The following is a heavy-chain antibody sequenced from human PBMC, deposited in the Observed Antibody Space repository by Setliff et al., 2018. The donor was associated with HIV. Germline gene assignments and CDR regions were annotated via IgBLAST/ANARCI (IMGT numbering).Heavy chain of an antibody. CDR2: IYHSGST. J-gene: IGHJ5*02. D-gene: IGHD2-8*01. V-gene: IGHV4-38-2*02. CDR1: GYSISSGFY. Sequence: SETLSLTCAVSGYSISSGFYWGWIRQPPGKGLEWIGSIYHSGSTYYNPSLRSRVTISVDTSKNQFSLKLSSVAAADTAVYYCARDAPTVYANGWFDPWGQGTLVTVSS. CDR3: ARDAPTVYANGWFDP.